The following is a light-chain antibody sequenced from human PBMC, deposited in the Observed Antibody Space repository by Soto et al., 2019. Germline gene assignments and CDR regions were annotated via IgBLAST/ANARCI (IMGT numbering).Light chain of an antibody. Sequence: AIQLTQSPSSLSASVGDRVTITCRASQGIRDDLAWVQQKPGKAPNLLIYAASDLHTGVPSRFRGSGSGTDFTLTITNLQAEDFATYYCLQDSNYPWTFGQGTRVETK. CDR3: LQDSNYPWT. CDR1: QGIRDD. V-gene: IGKV1-6*01. CDR2: AAS. J-gene: IGKJ1*01.